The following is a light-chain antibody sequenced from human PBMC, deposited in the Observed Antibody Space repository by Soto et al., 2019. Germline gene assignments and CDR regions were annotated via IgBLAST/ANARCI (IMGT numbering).Light chain of an antibody. CDR1: QSVTTR. V-gene: IGKV3-20*01. Sequence: IVLTQSPGTLSLSPGVRVTLSCRASQSVTTRLAWYQHKPGQAPTLLISGASNRASGVPVRFSGSGSGTDFTLTITRLEPEDFALYYCQQYGGSPITFGLGTRLEIK. CDR3: QQYGGSPIT. CDR2: GAS. J-gene: IGKJ5*01.